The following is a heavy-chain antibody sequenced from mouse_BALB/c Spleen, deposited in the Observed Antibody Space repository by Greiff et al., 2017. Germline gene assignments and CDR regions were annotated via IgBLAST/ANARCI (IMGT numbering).Heavy chain of an antibody. CDR1: GFSLTSYG. CDR3: ARSFTTAHWYFDV. D-gene: IGHD1-2*01. J-gene: IGHJ1*01. Sequence: VQLVESGPGLVAPSQSLSITCTVSGFSLTSYGVHWVRQPPGKGLEWLGVIWAGGSTNYNSALMSRLSISKDNSKSQVFLKMNSLQTDDTAMYYCARSFTTAHWYFDVWGAGTTVTVSS. CDR2: IWAGGST. V-gene: IGHV2-9*02.